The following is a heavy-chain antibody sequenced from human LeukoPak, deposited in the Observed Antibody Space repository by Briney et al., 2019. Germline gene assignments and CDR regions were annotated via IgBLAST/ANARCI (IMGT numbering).Heavy chain of an antibody. J-gene: IGHJ4*02. CDR1: GGFLSGYY. Sequence: SEAVSLTCAGNGGFLSGYYWSWIRQPPGEGLEWIGEVNHDGSTNYNPSLKSRVIISVDTSKNQFSLQLTSVTAADTAVYYCARKNVGSWQTLDYWDQGTLITVSS. CDR3: ARKNVGSWQTLDY. CDR2: VNHDGST. D-gene: IGHD1-1*01. V-gene: IGHV4-34*01.